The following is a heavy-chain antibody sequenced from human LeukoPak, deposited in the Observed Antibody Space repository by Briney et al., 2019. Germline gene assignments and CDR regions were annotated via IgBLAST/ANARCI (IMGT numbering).Heavy chain of an antibody. V-gene: IGHV1-2*02. CDR2: INPNSGGT. CDR1: GYTFTAYY. J-gene: IGHJ5*02. D-gene: IGHD2-15*01. CDR3: ARDRYCSGGSCYRWFDP. Sequence: ASVKVSRKASGYTFTAYYMHWVRQVPGQGLEWMGWINPNSGGTNYAQKFQGRVTMTRDTSISTAYMELSRLTSDDTAVYYCARDRYCSGGSCYRWFDPWGQGTLVTVSS.